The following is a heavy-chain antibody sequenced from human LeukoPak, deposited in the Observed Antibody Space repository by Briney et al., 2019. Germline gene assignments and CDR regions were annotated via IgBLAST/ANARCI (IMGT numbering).Heavy chain of an antibody. CDR1: GFTFSGHW. Sequence: GGSLRLSCAASGFTFSGHWMHWVRQAPGKGLVWVTRISSDGSSTSYADSVKGRFTISRDNAKNTLYLQMSSLRAEDTAMYYCARISLSGWVNDHWGQGTLVTVSS. CDR3: ARISLSGWVNDH. D-gene: IGHD6-19*01. J-gene: IGHJ4*02. CDR2: ISSDGSST. V-gene: IGHV3-74*01.